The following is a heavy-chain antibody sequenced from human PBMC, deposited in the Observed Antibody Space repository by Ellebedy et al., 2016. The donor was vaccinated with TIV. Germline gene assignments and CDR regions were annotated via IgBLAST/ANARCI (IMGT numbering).Heavy chain of an antibody. Sequence: GESLKISXAASGFTSSDHYMDWVRQAPGKGPEGVGRSRNKANSYTTEFAASVKGRFIISRDDSKNALYLQMNSLKTEDTAVYYCARGDYFGSLGSHWSLGVYWGQGTLVTVSS. CDR2: SRNKANSYTT. CDR3: ARGDYFGSLGSHWSLGVY. D-gene: IGHD1-26*01. V-gene: IGHV3-72*01. J-gene: IGHJ4*02. CDR1: GFTSSDHY.